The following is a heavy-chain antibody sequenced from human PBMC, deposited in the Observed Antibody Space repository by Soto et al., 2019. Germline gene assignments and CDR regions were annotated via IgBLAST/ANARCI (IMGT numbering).Heavy chain of an antibody. Sequence: GGSLRLSCAASGFTVSSNYMSWVRQAPGKRLKWVSVIYSGSSTYYADSVKSRFTISRDNSKNTLYIQMNSLRAEDTAVYYCARDLGDDILTGYYHCWGQGTMVTVSS. CDR3: ARDLGDDILTGYYHC. D-gene: IGHD3-9*01. V-gene: IGHV3-66*01. CDR2: IYSGSST. CDR1: GFTVSSNY. J-gene: IGHJ4*02.